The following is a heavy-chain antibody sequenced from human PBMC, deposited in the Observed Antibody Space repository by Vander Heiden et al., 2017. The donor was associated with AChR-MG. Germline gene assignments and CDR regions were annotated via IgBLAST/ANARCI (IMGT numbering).Heavy chain of an antibody. D-gene: IGHD3-10*01. CDR2: INAGNGNT. CDR1: GYTFTSYA. Sequence: QVQLVQSGAEVKKPGASVKVSCKASGYTFTSYAMHWVRQAPGQRLEWMGWINAGNGNTKYSQKCQGRVTITRDTSASTAYMELSSLRSEDTAVYYCASELWFGELSHYYGMDVWAKGPRSPSP. V-gene: IGHV1-3*01. CDR3: ASELWFGELSHYYGMDV. J-gene: IGHJ6*02.